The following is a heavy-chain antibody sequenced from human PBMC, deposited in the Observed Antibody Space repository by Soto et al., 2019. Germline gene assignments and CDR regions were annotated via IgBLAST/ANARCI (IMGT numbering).Heavy chain of an antibody. Sequence: PGGSLRLSCAASGFIFRSYWMHWVRQAPGKGPVWVARINGDGRNTRYTDSVKGRLTISRDNAKNTLYLQMDSLRAEDTAVYYCTRDFMARGRVSNWFDPWGQGTVVTVSS. CDR3: TRDFMARGRVSNWFDP. CDR2: INGDGRNT. J-gene: IGHJ5*02. D-gene: IGHD3-10*01. CDR1: GFIFRSYW. V-gene: IGHV3-74*01.